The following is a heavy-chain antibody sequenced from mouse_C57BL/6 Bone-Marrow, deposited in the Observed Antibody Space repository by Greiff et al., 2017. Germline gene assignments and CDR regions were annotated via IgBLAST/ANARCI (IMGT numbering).Heavy chain of an antibody. V-gene: IGHV1-55*01. CDR3: AREKENYDGWFAY. CDR1: GYTFTSYW. D-gene: IGHD2-4*01. CDR2: IYPGSGST. J-gene: IGHJ3*01. Sequence: QVQLQQPGAELVKPGASVKMSCKASGYTFTSYWITWVKQRPGQGLEWIGDIYPGSGSTNYNEKFKSKATLTVDTSSSTAYMQHSSLTSEDSAVYYCAREKENYDGWFAYWGQGTLVTVSA.